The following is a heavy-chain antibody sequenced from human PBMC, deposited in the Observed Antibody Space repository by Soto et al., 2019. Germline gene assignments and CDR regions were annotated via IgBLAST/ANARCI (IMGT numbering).Heavy chain of an antibody. CDR2: ISSSSSYI. J-gene: IGHJ4*02. Sequence: EVQLVESGGGLVKPGGSLRLSCAASGFTFSSYSMNWVRQAPGKGLEWVSSISSSSSYIYYADSVKGRFTISRDNAKNSLYLQMNSLRAEDTAVYYCARDSAAGSYFDYWGQGTLVTVSS. CDR3: ARDSAAGSYFDY. CDR1: GFTFSSYS. V-gene: IGHV3-21*01. D-gene: IGHD6-19*01.